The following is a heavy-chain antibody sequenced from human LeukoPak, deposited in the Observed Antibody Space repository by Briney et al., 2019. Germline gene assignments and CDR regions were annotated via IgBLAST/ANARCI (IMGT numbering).Heavy chain of an antibody. CDR3: ARHSSGSGIEPFDI. V-gene: IGHV4-39*01. D-gene: IGHD3-10*01. J-gene: IGHJ3*02. CDR2: IYYSGST. CDR1: GGSIYSSSYY. Sequence: SETLSLTCTVSGGSIYSSSYYWGWIRQSPGKGLEWIGSIYYSGSTYYNPSLKSRVTISVDTSKNQFSLKLSSVTAADTAVYYCARHSSGSGIEPFDIWGQGTMVTVSS.